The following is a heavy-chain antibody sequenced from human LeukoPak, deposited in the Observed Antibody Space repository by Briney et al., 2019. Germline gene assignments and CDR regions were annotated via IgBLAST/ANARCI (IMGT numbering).Heavy chain of an antibody. V-gene: IGHV3-13*01. CDR2: TGTAGDT. D-gene: IGHD1-26*01. CDR1: GFTFSSYD. J-gene: IGHJ3*02. Sequence: GGSLRLSCAASGFTFSSYDMHWVRQATGKGLEWVSATGTAGDTYYPGSVKGRFTISRENAKNSLYLQVNSLRAGDTAVYYCARGGSIVGATDAFDIWGQGTMVTVSS. CDR3: ARGGSIVGATDAFDI.